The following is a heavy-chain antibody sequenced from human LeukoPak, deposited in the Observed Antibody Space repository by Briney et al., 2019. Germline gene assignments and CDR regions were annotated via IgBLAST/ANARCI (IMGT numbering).Heavy chain of an antibody. CDR3: TKARVYSSSWYKGGMDV. V-gene: IGHV3-30*18. CDR1: GFTFSSYG. D-gene: IGHD6-13*01. Sequence: GGSLRLSCAASGFTFSSYGMHWVRQAPGKGLEWVAVISYDGSNKYYADSVKGRFTISRDNSKNTLYLQMNSLRAEDTAVYYCTKARVYSSSWYKGGMDVWGQGTTVTVSS. CDR2: ISYDGSNK. J-gene: IGHJ6*02.